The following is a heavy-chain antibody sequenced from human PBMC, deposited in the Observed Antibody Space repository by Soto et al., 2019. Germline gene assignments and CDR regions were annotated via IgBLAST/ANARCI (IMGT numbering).Heavy chain of an antibody. CDR3: ARAPKLWFGEFLFDY. CDR1: GFTFSSYS. CDR2: ISSSSSYI. V-gene: IGHV3-21*01. J-gene: IGHJ4*02. Sequence: GGSLRLSCAASGFTFSSYSMNWVRQAPGKGLEWVSSISSSSSYIYYADSVKGRFPISRDNAKNSLYLQMNSLRAEDTAVYYCARAPKLWFGEFLFDYWGQGTLVTVSS. D-gene: IGHD3-10*01.